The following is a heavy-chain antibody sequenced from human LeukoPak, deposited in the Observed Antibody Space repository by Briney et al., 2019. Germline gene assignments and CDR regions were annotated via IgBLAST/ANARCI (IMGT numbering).Heavy chain of an antibody. CDR3: ARVAPPYYDILTGYYYNADAFDI. Sequence: ASVKVSCKASEYTFTGYYMHWVRQAPGQGLEWMGWINPNSGGTNYAQKFQGRVTMTRDTSISTAYMELSRLRSDDTAVYYCARVAPPYYDILTGYYYNADAFDIWGQGTMVTVSS. V-gene: IGHV1-2*02. D-gene: IGHD3-9*01. J-gene: IGHJ3*02. CDR1: EYTFTGYY. CDR2: INPNSGGT.